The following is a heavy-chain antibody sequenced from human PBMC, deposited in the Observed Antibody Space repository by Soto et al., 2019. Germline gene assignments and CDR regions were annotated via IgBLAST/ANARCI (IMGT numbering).Heavy chain of an antibody. Sequence: SETLSLTCTVSGGSISSGGYYWSWIRQHPGKGLEWIGYIYYSGSTYYNPSLKSRVTISVDTSKNQFSLKLSSVTAADTAVYYCARALYDILTGYYNVDYYYGMDVWGQGTTVTVSS. V-gene: IGHV4-31*03. CDR2: IYYSGST. J-gene: IGHJ6*02. D-gene: IGHD3-9*01. CDR1: GGSISSGGYY. CDR3: ARALYDILTGYYNVDYYYGMDV.